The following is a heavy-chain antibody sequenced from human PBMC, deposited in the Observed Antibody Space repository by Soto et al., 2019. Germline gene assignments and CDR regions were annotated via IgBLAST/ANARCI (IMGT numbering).Heavy chain of an antibody. CDR2: INPNSGGT. J-gene: IGHJ6*02. Sequence: ASVKVSCKASGYTFTGYYTHWVRQAPGQGLEWMGWINPNSGGTNYAQKFQGRVTMTRDTSISTAYMELSRLRSDDTAVYYCARDLRIVVVTAIMSTGGMDVWGQGTTVTVSS. CDR1: GYTFTGYY. D-gene: IGHD2-21*02. CDR3: ARDLRIVVVTAIMSTGGMDV. V-gene: IGHV1-2*02.